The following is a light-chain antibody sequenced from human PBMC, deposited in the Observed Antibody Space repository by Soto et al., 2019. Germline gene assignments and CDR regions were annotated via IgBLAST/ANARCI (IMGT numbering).Light chain of an antibody. V-gene: IGLV2-14*01. J-gene: IGLJ1*01. CDR2: EVT. CDR1: SSDIGAYNY. CDR3: NSYTTLSNRV. Sequence: QSVLTQPASVSGSPGQSITISCTGTSSDIGAYNYVSWYQQHPGKAPKLLIYEVTNRPSGVSDRFSGSKSGNTASLTISGLQDEDEANYYCNSYTTLSNRVFGTGTKVTV.